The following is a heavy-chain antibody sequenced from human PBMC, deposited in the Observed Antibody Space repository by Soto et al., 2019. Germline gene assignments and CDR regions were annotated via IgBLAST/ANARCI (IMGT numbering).Heavy chain of an antibody. CDR2: INPNGGNT. CDR3: ARDAWIPADLDY. D-gene: IGHD5-18*01. V-gene: IGHV1-46*01. Sequence: ASVKVSCKASGYTFTSYYMHWVRQAPGQGLEWMGRINPNGGNTNYAQKLQGRVTMTTDTSTSTAYMELRSLRSDDTAVYYCARDAWIPADLDYWGQGTLVTVSS. CDR1: GYTFTSYY. J-gene: IGHJ4*02.